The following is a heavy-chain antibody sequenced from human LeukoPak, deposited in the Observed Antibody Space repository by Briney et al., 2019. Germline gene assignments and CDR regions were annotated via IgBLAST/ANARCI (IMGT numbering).Heavy chain of an antibody. CDR1: GGSISSYY. J-gene: IGHJ4*02. V-gene: IGHV4-4*07. CDR3: ARVRAVAAHYYFDY. D-gene: IGHD6-19*01. Sequence: SVTLSLTCTVSGGSISSYYWSWIRQPPGKGLEWIGRIYTSGSTNYNPSLKSRVTMSVDTSKNQFSLKLSSVTAADTAVYYCARVRAVAAHYYFDYWGQGTLVTVSS. CDR2: IYTSGST.